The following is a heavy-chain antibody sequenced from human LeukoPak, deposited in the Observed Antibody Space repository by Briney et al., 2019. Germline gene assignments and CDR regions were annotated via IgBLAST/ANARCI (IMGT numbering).Heavy chain of an antibody. Sequence: GGSLRLSCAASGSTFSIYSMSWVRQAPSKVLEWVAVISYDGSNKYYADSVKGRFTICRDNSKHTLYLQMNSLRAEDTAVYYCARDGGGNYGDYEGTNFDYWGQGTLVTVSS. D-gene: IGHD4-17*01. CDR3: ARDGGGNYGDYEGTNFDY. V-gene: IGHV3-30*04. J-gene: IGHJ4*02. CDR2: ISYDGSNK. CDR1: GSTFSIYS.